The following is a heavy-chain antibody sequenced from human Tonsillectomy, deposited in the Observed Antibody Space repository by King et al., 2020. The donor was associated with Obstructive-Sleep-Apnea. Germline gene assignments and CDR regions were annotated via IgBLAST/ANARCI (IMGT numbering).Heavy chain of an antibody. CDR3: ASSRQRAVPEMTTVTTFDY. CDR2: IYYSGST. Sequence: QLQESGPGLVKPSQTLSLTCTVSGGSISSGGYYWSWIRQHPGKGLEWIGYIYYSGSTYYNPSLTSPVTISVDTSKNQFSLKLSSVTAADTAVYYCASSRQRAVPEMTTVTTFDYWGQGTLVTVSS. J-gene: IGHJ4*02. CDR1: GGSISSGGYY. V-gene: IGHV4-31*01. D-gene: IGHD4-17*01.